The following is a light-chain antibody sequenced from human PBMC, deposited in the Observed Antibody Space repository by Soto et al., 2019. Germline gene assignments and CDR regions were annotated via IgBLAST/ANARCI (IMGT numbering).Light chain of an antibody. CDR1: QTISDN. J-gene: IGKJ5*01. CDR3: QQYHNWPLIT. Sequence: EIVMTQSPATLSVSPGERATLSCRASQTISDNLVWYQQKPGQAPRLLIYGSSTRATGIPARFSGSGSGTEYFLTISSLQSEDFAVYYCQQYHNWPLITFGQGTRLEIK. V-gene: IGKV3-15*01. CDR2: GSS.